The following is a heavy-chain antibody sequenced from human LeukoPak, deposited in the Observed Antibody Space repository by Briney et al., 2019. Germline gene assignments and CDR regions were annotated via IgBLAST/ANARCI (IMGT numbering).Heavy chain of an antibody. V-gene: IGHV1-8*03. CDR3: ARVQTVAGSFDY. D-gene: IGHD6-19*01. CDR2: MNPNSGNT. CDR1: GYTFTSYD. J-gene: IGHJ4*02. Sequence: GASVKVSCKASGYTFTSYDINWVRQATGQGLEWMGWMNPNSGNTGYAQKFQGRVTITRNTSISTAYMELSSLRSEDTAVYYCARVQTVAGSFDYWGQGTLVTVSS.